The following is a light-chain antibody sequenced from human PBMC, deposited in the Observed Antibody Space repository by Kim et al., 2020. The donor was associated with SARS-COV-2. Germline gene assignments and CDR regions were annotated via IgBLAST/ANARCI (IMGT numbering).Light chain of an antibody. Sequence: EIQMTQSPSSVSASVGDSVTNTCRASQDISNYLAWFQQKPGKAPKSLIYSASSLQDGVPSKFSGHRSGTDFILTIGSLQPEDFATYYCQQYHTYPLTFGGGTKVDIK. J-gene: IGKJ4*01. CDR3: QQYHTYPLT. V-gene: IGKV1-16*02. CDR2: SAS. CDR1: QDISNY.